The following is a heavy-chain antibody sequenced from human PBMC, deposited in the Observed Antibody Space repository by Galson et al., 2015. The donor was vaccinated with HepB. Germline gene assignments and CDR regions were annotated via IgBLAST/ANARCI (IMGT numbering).Heavy chain of an antibody. D-gene: IGHD4-17*01. CDR3: AKDLRVATHGDVLRDYVDP. Sequence: SLRLSCATSGFAFSSYGMHWVRQAPDKGLEWMAVISHDGSNIYYADSVKGRFTISRDNSKNTLHLQMNNLKIEDTAVYYCAKDLRVATHGDVLRDYVDPWGQGTLVPVSS. CDR2: ISHDGSNI. CDR1: GFAFSSYG. V-gene: IGHV3-30*18. J-gene: IGHJ5*02.